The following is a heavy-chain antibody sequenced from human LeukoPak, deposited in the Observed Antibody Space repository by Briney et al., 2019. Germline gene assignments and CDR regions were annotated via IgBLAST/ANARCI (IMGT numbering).Heavy chain of an antibody. J-gene: IGHJ4*02. Sequence: SVKVSCKASGGTFSSYAISWVRQAPGRGLEWMGRIIPILGIANYAQKFQGRVTITADKSTGTAYMELSSLRSEDTAVYYCARDGGKTYYDSSGYYWYWGQGTLVTVSS. CDR2: IIPILGIA. CDR3: ARDGGKTYYDSSGYYWY. D-gene: IGHD3-22*01. CDR1: GGTFSSYA. V-gene: IGHV1-69*04.